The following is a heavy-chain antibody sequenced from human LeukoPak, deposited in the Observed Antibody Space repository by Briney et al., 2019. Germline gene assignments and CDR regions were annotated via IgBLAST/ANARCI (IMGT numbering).Heavy chain of an antibody. CDR2: IKQDGSEK. V-gene: IGHV3-7*04. CDR1: GFTLSELW. J-gene: IGHJ4*02. D-gene: IGHD6-19*01. CDR3: VGGYGWLPDY. Sequence: PGGSLRLSCVASGFTLSELWMNWVREAPGKGLEWVANIKQDGSEKNYVPSVKGRFTIIRNKGKNSVYLQIDSLRGEDTAVYYCVGGYGWLPDYWGEGTLVSVSS.